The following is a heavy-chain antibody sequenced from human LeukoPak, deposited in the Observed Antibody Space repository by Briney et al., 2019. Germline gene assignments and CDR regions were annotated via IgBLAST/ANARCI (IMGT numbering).Heavy chain of an antibody. Sequence: SETLSLTCTVSGGSISSYYWSWIRQPAGKGLEWIGRIYTSGSTNYNPSLKSRVTMSVDTSKNQFSLKLSSVTAADTAMYYCARDRVSWHYFDYWGQGTLLTVSS. V-gene: IGHV4-4*07. CDR2: IYTSGST. CDR1: GGSISSYY. D-gene: IGHD5/OR15-5a*01. CDR3: ARDRVSWHYFDY. J-gene: IGHJ4*02.